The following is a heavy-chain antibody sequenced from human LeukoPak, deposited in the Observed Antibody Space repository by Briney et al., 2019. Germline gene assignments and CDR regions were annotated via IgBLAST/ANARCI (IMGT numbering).Heavy chain of an antibody. CDR3: ARVYGYNFPFDY. V-gene: IGHV3-30-3*01. J-gene: IGHJ4*02. Sequence: GRSLRLSCAASGFTFSNYAIHWVRQAPGKGLEWVAVISYDGTNKYYADSVRGRFTISRDNSKNTLSLQMNSLTAEDTALYYCARVYGYNFPFDYWGQGTLVTVSS. CDR2: ISYDGTNK. CDR1: GFTFSNYA. D-gene: IGHD5-24*01.